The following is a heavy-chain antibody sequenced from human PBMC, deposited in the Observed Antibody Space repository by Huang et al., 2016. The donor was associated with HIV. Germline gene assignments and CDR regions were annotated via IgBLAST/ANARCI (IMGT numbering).Heavy chain of an antibody. D-gene: IGHD3-3*01. V-gene: IGHV3-23*01. J-gene: IGHJ4*02. Sequence: EVQLLESGGGLVQPGGSLRLSCAASIFTFSTSAMSWVRQAPGKGMEWVPGISGSGSSTYYADAVKGRFTISRDNSRNTLYLQMKSLRVEDTAIYYCAKGSERSLTGPKYQYYFDYWGQGTLVTVSS. CDR1: IFTFSTSA. CDR3: AKGSERSLTGPKYQYYFDY. CDR2: ISGSGSST.